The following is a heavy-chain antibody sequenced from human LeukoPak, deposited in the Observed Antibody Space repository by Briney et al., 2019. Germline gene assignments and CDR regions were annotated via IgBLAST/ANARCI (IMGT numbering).Heavy chain of an antibody. D-gene: IGHD6-13*01. V-gene: IGHV3-74*01. CDR3: ASLNEAAAGSFDY. CDR2: INSDGSST. Sequence: GGSLRLSCAASGFTFSSYWMHWVRQAPGKGPVWVSRINSDGSSTSYADSVKGRFTISRDNAKNTLYLQMNSLRAEDMAVYYCASLNEAAAGSFDYWGQGTLVTVSS. CDR1: GFTFSSYW. J-gene: IGHJ4*02.